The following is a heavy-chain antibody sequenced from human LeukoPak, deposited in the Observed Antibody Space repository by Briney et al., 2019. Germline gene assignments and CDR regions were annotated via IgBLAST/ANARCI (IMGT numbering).Heavy chain of an antibody. Sequence: ASVKVSCKASGYTFTSYGISWVRQAPGQGLEWMGWISAYNGNTNYAQKLQGRVTMTTDTSTSTANMELRSLRSDDTAVYYCARAAKDVVVVPAARRGGYYFDYWGQGTLVTVSS. V-gene: IGHV1-18*01. CDR1: GYTFTSYG. CDR2: ISAYNGNT. CDR3: ARAAKDVVVVPAARRGGYYFDY. D-gene: IGHD2-2*01. J-gene: IGHJ4*02.